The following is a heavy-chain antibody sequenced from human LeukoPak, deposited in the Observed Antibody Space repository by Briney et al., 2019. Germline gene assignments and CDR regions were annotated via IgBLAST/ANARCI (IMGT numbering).Heavy chain of an antibody. CDR2: INHSGYT. J-gene: IGHJ4*02. Sequence: SETLSLTCAVSGVSFNDYYWSWVRQTPGKGLEWIGEINHSGYTSDSPSLKSRVTLSIDTSRKQFSLNLTSVTVADSGIYYCTRMATGHDYWGQGTMATVSS. D-gene: IGHD5-12*01. CDR3: TRMATGHDY. V-gene: IGHV4-34*01. CDR1: GVSFNDYY.